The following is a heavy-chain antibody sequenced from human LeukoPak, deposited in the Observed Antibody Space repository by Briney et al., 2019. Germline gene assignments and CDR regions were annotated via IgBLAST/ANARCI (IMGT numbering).Heavy chain of an antibody. J-gene: IGHJ5*02. D-gene: IGHD3-9*01. CDR3: ARDGSSYYDILTGHNWFDP. V-gene: IGHV4-61*02. CDR2: IYTSGST. Sequence: SETLSLTCTVSGGSISSGSYYWSWIRQPAGKGLEWIGRIYTSGSTNYNPSLKSRVTISVDTSKNQFSLKLSSVTAADTAVYYCARDGSSYYDILTGHNWFDPWGQGTLVTVSS. CDR1: GGSISSGSYY.